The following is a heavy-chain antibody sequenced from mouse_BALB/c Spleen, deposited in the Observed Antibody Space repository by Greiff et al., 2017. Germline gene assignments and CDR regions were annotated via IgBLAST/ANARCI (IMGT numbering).Heavy chain of an antibody. CDR1: GYTFTSYT. D-gene: IGHD2-13*01. Sequence: QVQLQQSGAELARPGASVKMSCKASGYTFTSYTMHWVKQRPGQGLEWIGYINPSSGYTNYNQKFKDKATLTADKSSSTAYMQLSSLTSEDSEVYYCASHYYDDSPGFAYWGQGTLVTVSA. V-gene: IGHV1-4*01. J-gene: IGHJ3*01. CDR3: ASHYYDDSPGFAY. CDR2: INPSSGYT.